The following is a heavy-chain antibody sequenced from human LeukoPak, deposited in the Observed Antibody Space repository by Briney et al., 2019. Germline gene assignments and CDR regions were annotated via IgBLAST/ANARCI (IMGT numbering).Heavy chain of an antibody. D-gene: IGHD4-23*01. CDR1: GGSISSGDYY. CDR3: AREEAWVIDN. Sequence: SETLSLTCTVSGGSISSGDYYWSWIRQPPGKGLEWIGYIYYSESTNYNPSLKSRVTISLDTSKNQFSLKLSSVTAADTAVYYCAREEAWVIDNWGRGILVTVSS. CDR2: IYYSEST. V-gene: IGHV4-61*08. J-gene: IGHJ4*02.